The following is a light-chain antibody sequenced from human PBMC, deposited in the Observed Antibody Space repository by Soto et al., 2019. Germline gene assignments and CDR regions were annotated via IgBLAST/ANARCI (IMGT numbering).Light chain of an antibody. Sequence: QSALTQPASVSGSPGQSITISCTGTSSDVGAYNYVSWYQQHPGKAPKLMIYEVSKRPSGVPDRFSGSKSGNTASLTVSGLQAEDEADYYCSSFAGNNNLVFGGGTKLTVL. J-gene: IGLJ2*01. CDR1: SSDVGAYNY. V-gene: IGLV2-8*01. CDR3: SSFAGNNNLV. CDR2: EVS.